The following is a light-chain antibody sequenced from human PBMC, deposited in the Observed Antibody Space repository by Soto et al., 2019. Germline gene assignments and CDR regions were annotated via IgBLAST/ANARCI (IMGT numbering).Light chain of an antibody. J-gene: IGKJ1*01. Sequence: EIVLTQSPATLSLSPGERATLSCRASQSVSSNFLAWYQQKPGQAPRLLIYGASSGATGIPERFSGSGSGTDFTLTISSLEPEDLAVYYRQQYGRSPWTFGQGTKVEIK. V-gene: IGKV3-20*01. CDR3: QQYGRSPWT. CDR1: QSVSSNF. CDR2: GAS.